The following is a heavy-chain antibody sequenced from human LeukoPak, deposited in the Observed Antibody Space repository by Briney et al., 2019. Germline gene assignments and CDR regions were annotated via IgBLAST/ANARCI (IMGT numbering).Heavy chain of an antibody. CDR2: IYDSGST. D-gene: IGHD1-14*01. Sequence: SETLSLTCTVSGGSLSSTRYYWGWIRQPPGKGLEWIGSIYDSGSTYYNPSLKSRVTISVDTSKNQFSLKLSPVTAADTAVYYCATSPSLTEYYYYYMDVWAKGPRSPSP. V-gene: IGHV4-39*01. J-gene: IGHJ6*03. CDR3: ATSPSLTEYYYYYMDV. CDR1: GGSLSSTRYY.